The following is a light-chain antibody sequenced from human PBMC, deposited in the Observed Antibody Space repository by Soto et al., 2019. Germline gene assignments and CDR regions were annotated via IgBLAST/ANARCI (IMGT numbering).Light chain of an antibody. Sequence: DIVLTQSPATLSLSPGDRATLSCRASQSVSTYLAWYQQKPGQAPRLLIYDASTRAAGIPARYSGSGSGTDFSLTIPTLEPEDFAVYYCHQRSDWPSTFGGGTKVEIK. CDR1: QSVSTY. J-gene: IGKJ4*01. CDR3: HQRSDWPST. V-gene: IGKV3-11*01. CDR2: DAS.